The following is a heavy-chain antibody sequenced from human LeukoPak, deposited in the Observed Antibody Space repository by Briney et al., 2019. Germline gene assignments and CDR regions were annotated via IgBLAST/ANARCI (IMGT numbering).Heavy chain of an antibody. J-gene: IGHJ6*02. CDR3: ARELEVDYYYYYGMDV. CDR2: TYYRSKWYN. CDR1: GDSVSSNSAA. Sequence: SQTLSLTCALSGDSVSSNSAAWNWLRQSPSRGLEWLGRTYYRSKWYNDYAVSVKSRITINPDTSKNQFSLQLNSVTPEDTAVYYCARELEVDYYYYYGMDVWGQGTTVTVSS. D-gene: IGHD2-15*01. V-gene: IGHV6-1*01.